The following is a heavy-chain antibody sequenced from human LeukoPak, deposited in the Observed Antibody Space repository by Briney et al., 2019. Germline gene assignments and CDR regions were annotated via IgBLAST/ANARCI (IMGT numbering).Heavy chain of an antibody. CDR2: IYYSGST. Sequence: SETLSLTCTVSGGSISIHYWSWIRQPPGKGLEWIGYIYYSGSTNYNPSLKSRVTISVDTSKNQFSLKLSSVTAADTAVYYCARKVYDSSGWYYFDYWGQGTLVTVSS. CDR1: GGSISIHY. J-gene: IGHJ4*02. V-gene: IGHV4-59*11. CDR3: ARKVYDSSGWYYFDY. D-gene: IGHD3-22*01.